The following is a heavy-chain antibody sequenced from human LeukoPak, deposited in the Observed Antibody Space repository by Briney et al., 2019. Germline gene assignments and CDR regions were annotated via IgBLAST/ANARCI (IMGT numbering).Heavy chain of an antibody. CDR1: GFTFSNYG. Sequence: PGGSLRLSCAASGFTFSNYGIHWVRQAPGKGLEWVAVTESVKGRFTISRDNSKNTLYLQMNSLRVEDAAVYYCAKQHQININYFDSWGQGTLVTVSS. D-gene: IGHD3/OR15-3a*01. J-gene: IGHJ4*02. V-gene: IGHV3-30*18. CDR2: T. CDR3: AKQHQININYFDS.